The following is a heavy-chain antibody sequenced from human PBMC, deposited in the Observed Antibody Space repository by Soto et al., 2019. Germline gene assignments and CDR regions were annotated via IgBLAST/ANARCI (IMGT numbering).Heavy chain of an antibody. D-gene: IGHD3-10*01. CDR2: IYYSGST. V-gene: IGHV4-31*03. CDR1: GGSISSGGYY. Sequence: SETLSLTCTVSGGSISSGGYYWSWIRQHPGKGLEWIGYIYYSGSTYYNPSLKSRVTISVDTSKNQFSLKLSSVTPADTAVYYCARDLRGPWLWFGETLLDVWGQGTTVTVSS. CDR3: ARDLRGPWLWFGETLLDV. J-gene: IGHJ6*02.